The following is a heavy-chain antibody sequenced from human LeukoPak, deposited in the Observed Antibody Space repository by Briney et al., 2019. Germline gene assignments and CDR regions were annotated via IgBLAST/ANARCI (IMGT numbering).Heavy chain of an antibody. D-gene: IGHD2-2*01. CDR3: ARVWGQVVPAAIPFDY. V-gene: IGHV1-2*02. J-gene: IGHJ4*02. CDR1: GYTFTSYY. CDR2: INPNSGGT. Sequence: GASVKVSCKASGYTFTSYYMHWVRQAPGQGLEWMGWINPNSGGTNYAQKFQGRVTMTRDTSISTAYMELSRLRSDDTAVYYCARVWGQVVPAAIPFDYWGQGTLVTVSS.